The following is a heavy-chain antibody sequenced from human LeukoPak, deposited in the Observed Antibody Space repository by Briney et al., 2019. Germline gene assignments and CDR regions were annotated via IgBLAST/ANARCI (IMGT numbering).Heavy chain of an antibody. CDR2: IYASGST. CDR1: GVSVSSDSSY. V-gene: IGHV4-61*02. J-gene: IGHJ4*02. D-gene: IGHD6-19*01. Sequence: SETLSLTCTVSGVSVSSDSSYLSWLRQPAGKGLEWIGRIYASGSTKYNPSLQSRVTITPDTSKNQFTLHLSSVTAADTAVYYCATYTSGRHYFDYWGQGTLVTVSS. CDR3: ATYTSGRHYFDY.